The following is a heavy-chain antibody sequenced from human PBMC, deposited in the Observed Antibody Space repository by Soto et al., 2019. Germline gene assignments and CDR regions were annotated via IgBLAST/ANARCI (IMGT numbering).Heavy chain of an antibody. D-gene: IGHD3-10*01. Sequence: QVQLQQWGAGLLKPSETLSLTCAVYGGSFSGYYWSWIRQPPGKGLEWIGEINHSGSTNYNPSLKSRVTISVDTSKNQFSLKLSSGTAADTAVYYCARGPAYYGSGVDYWGQGTLVTVSS. J-gene: IGHJ4*02. CDR3: ARGPAYYGSGVDY. CDR2: INHSGST. CDR1: GGSFSGYY. V-gene: IGHV4-34*01.